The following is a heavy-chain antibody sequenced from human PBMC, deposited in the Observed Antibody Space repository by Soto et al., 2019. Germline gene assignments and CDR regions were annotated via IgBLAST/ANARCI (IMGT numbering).Heavy chain of an antibody. CDR3: AKDRGPLGYCSGGSGYGIYFQH. J-gene: IGHJ1*01. CDR1: GFTFDDYA. V-gene: IGHV3-9*01. CDR2: ISWNSGSI. D-gene: IGHD2-15*01. Sequence: ESGGGLVQPGRSLRLSCAASGFTFDDYAMHWVRQAPGKGLEWVSGISWNSGSIGYADSVKGRFTISRDNAKNSLYLQMNSLRAEDTALYYCAKDRGPLGYCSGGSGYGIYFQHWGQGTLVTVSS.